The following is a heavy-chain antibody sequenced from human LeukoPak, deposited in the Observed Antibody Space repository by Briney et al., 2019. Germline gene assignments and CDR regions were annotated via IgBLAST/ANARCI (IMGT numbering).Heavy chain of an antibody. V-gene: IGHV4-34*01. Sequence: PSETLSLTCAVYGGSFSGYYWSWIRQPPGKGLEWIGEINHSGSTNYNPSLESRVSMSVDTSKNQFSLKLSSVTAADTAVYYCARGNIVATIYYYYYGMDVWGQGTTVTVSS. J-gene: IGHJ6*02. D-gene: IGHD5-12*01. CDR1: GGSFSGYY. CDR2: INHSGST. CDR3: ARGNIVATIYYYYYGMDV.